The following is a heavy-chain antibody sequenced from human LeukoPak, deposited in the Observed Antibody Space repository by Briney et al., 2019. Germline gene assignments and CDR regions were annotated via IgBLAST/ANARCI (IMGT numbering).Heavy chain of an antibody. V-gene: IGHV4-34*01. CDR1: GGSFSGYY. CDR2: INHSGST. D-gene: IGHD3-9*01. CDR3: ARGSRYFARFADY. J-gene: IGHJ4*02. Sequence: PSETLSLTCAVYGGSFSGYYWSWIRQPPGKGLEWIWEINHSGSTNYNPSLKSRVTISVDTSKNQFSLKLSSVTAADTAVYYCARGSRYFARFADYWGQGTLVTVSS.